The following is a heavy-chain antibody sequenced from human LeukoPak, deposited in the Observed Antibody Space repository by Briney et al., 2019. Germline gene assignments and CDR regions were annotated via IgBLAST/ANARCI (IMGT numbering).Heavy chain of an antibody. Sequence: SETLSLTCAVSGGSISSSNWWSWVRQPPGKGLEWIGEIYHSGSTNYNPSLKSRVTISVDESKNQFSLKLSSVTAADTAVYYCARPTGTTLAFDIWGQGTMVTVSS. V-gene: IGHV4-4*02. CDR2: IYHSGST. D-gene: IGHD1-1*01. J-gene: IGHJ3*02. CDR3: ARPTGTTLAFDI. CDR1: GGSISSSNW.